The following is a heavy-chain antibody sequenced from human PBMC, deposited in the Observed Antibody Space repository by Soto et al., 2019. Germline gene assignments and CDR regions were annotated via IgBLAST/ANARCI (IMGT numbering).Heavy chain of an antibody. CDR3: SKDSGLGYFSCYSCYDMGSNWDNWFDP. CDR1: GFTFSSYA. J-gene: IGHJ5*02. V-gene: IGHV3-23*01. D-gene: IGHD2-2*03. Sequence: GGSLRLSCAASGFTFSSYAMSWVRQAPGKGLEWVSAISGSGGSTYYADSVKGRFTISRDNSKNTLYLQMNSLRAEDTAVYYFSKDSGLGYFSCYSCYDMGSNWDNWFDPWGQGTLVTVSS. CDR2: ISGSGGST.